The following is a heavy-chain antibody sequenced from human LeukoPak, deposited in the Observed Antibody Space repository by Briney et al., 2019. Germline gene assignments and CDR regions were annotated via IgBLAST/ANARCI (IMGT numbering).Heavy chain of an antibody. J-gene: IGHJ5*02. Sequence: SETLSLTCTVSGGSISSGSYYWSWIRQPAGKGLEWIGRIYTSGSTNYNPSLKSRVTISVDTSKNQFSLKLSSVTAADTAVYYCARDRPAYYYDSSGYPWGQETLVTVSS. CDR3: ARDRPAYYYDSSGYP. CDR1: GGSISSGSYY. D-gene: IGHD3-22*01. CDR2: IYTSGST. V-gene: IGHV4-61*02.